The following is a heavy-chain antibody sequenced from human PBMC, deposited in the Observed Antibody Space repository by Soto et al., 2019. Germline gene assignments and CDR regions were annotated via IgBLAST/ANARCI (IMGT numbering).Heavy chain of an antibody. CDR3: GSDRGYGHASAPYS. V-gene: IGHV3-30*03. J-gene: IGHJ4*02. CDR2: ISYDGGLQ. Sequence: QAQLLESGGGVVQPGRSLRLSCAASGFTFSSYGMHWVRQAPGTGLERVAVISYDGGLQHYADSVKGRFTISMDNSKDIVLLQMNSLRAEDTAGYYCGSDRGYGHASAPYSWGQGTLVSVSA. CDR1: GFTFSSYG. D-gene: IGHD3-10*01.